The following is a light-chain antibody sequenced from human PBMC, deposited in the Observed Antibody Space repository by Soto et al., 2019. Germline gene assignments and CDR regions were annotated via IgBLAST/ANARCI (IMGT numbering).Light chain of an antibody. V-gene: IGLV2-14*01. CDR2: DVS. CDR3: SSYTSSSPLYV. Sequence: QSVLTQPASVSGSPGQSITISCTGTSSDVGGYNYVSWYQQHPGKAPKLMIYDVSNRPSGVSSRFSGSKSGNTASLTISGLQAEDEADYYCSSYTSSSPLYVFGTGTKLTVL. J-gene: IGLJ1*01. CDR1: SSDVGGYNY.